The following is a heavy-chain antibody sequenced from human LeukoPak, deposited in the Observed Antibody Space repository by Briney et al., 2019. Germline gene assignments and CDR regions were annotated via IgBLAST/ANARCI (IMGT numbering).Heavy chain of an antibody. V-gene: IGHV4-4*02. D-gene: IGHD6-13*01. CDR2: IYHSGST. J-gene: IGHJ4*02. CDR3: ARDGGYSSSWYYFDY. Sequence: SGTLSLTCAVSGGSISSSNWWSWVRQPPGKGLEWIGEIYHSGSTNYNPSLKSRVTISVDKSKNQCSLKLSSVTAADTAVYYCARDGGYSSSWYYFDYRGQGTLVTVSS. CDR1: GGSISSSNW.